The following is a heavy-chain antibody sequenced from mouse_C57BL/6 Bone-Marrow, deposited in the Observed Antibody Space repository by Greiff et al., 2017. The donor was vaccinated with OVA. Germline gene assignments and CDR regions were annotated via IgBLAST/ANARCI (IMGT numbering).Heavy chain of an antibody. V-gene: IGHV14-4*01. J-gene: IGHJ2*01. CDR1: GFNIKDDY. CDR3: TTGPYYGSSYDGY. Sequence: VQLQQSGAELVRPGASVKLSCTASGFNIKDDYMHWVKQRPEQGLEWIGWIVPENGDTEYASKFQGKATITSDTSSNTAYLQLSSLTSEDTAVYYCTTGPYYGSSYDGYWGQGTTLTVSS. D-gene: IGHD1-1*01. CDR2: IVPENGDT.